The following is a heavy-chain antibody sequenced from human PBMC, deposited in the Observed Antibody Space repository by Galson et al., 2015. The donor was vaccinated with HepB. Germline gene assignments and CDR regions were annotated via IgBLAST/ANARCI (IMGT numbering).Heavy chain of an antibody. CDR1: GGSISSGGYY. D-gene: IGHD3-22*01. Sequence: TLSLTCTVSGGSISSGGYYWSWIRQHPGKGLEWIGYIYYSGSTYYNPSLKSRVTISVDTSKNQFSLKLSSVTAADTAVYYCAREADPDYYDSSGYASWGQGTLVTVSS. CDR2: IYYSGST. V-gene: IGHV4-31*03. CDR3: AREADPDYYDSSGYAS. J-gene: IGHJ4*02.